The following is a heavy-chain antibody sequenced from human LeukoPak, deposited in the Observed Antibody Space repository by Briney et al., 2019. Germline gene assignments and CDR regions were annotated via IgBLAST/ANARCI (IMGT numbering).Heavy chain of an antibody. CDR2: ISYDGSNK. CDR3: ARPSYYDFWSGYYH. V-gene: IGHV3-30-3*01. J-gene: IGHJ5*02. CDR1: GFTFSSYA. D-gene: IGHD3-3*01. Sequence: GGSLRLSCAASGFTFSSYAMHWVRQAPGKGLEGVAVISYDGSNKYYADSVKGRFTISRDNSKNTLYLQMNSLRAEDTAVYYCARPSYYDFWSGYYHWGQGTLVTVSS.